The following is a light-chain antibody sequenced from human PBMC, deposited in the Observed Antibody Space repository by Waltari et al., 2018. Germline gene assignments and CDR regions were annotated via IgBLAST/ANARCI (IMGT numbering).Light chain of an antibody. CDR1: RSISNW. Sequence: DIQMTHSPSTLSASGGERVPITCRARRSISNWLSWYQQKPGKAPKLLIYRASSLDGGVPLRFCGSGSGTDFTLTISSLQADDFANYYCHVHQQYFGQGTKLEIK. J-gene: IGKJ2*01. CDR3: HVHQQY. V-gene: IGKV1-5*03. CDR2: RAS.